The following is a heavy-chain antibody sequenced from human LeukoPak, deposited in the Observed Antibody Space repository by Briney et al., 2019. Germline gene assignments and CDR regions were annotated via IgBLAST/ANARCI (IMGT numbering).Heavy chain of an antibody. CDR1: GFTFSTYS. J-gene: IGHJ4*02. CDR3: AKEKYSTSAAGFDY. V-gene: IGHV3-21*04. Sequence: GGSLRLSCAASGFTFSTYSMNWVRQAPGKGLEWVSSISSSSSYIYYADSVKGRFTISRDNAKNSLYLQMNSLRAEDTAIYYCAKEKYSTSAAGFDYWGQGTLVTVSS. CDR2: ISSSSSYI. D-gene: IGHD6-6*01.